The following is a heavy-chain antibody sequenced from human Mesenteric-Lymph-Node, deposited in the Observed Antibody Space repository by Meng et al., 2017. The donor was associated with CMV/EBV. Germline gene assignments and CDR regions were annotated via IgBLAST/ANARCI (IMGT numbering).Heavy chain of an antibody. CDR3: ANGGSYPDY. D-gene: IGHD1-26*01. CDR1: GFVFSSYR. J-gene: IGHJ4*02. Sequence: GESLKISCAASGFVFSSYRMNWVRQAPGKGLEWVASISTTNSHTYYVDSVKGRFTISRDNAKNSLYLQMNSLRAEDTAVYYCANGGSYPDYWGQGTLVTVSS. CDR2: ISTTNSHT. V-gene: IGHV3-21*01.